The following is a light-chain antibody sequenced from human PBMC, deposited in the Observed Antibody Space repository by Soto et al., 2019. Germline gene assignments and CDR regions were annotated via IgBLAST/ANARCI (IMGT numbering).Light chain of an antibody. CDR3: CSYEGSSGYV. CDR2: EGD. J-gene: IGLJ1*01. CDR1: SSDVGSYNL. V-gene: IGLV2-23*01. Sequence: QSALTQPASVSGSPGQSITISCTGCSSDVGSYNLVSWYQQHPGKAPKLMISEGDKRPSGISNRFSGSKSGKTASLTISGLQAEDAADYYCCSYEGSSGYVFGTGTKVTVL.